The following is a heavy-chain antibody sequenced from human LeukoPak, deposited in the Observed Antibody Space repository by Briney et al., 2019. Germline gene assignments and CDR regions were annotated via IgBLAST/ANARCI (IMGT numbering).Heavy chain of an antibody. V-gene: IGHV1-18*01. D-gene: IGHD3-16*02. CDR1: GYTFTSYG. J-gene: IGHJ4*02. Sequence: ASVKVSCKASGYTFTSYGISWVRQAPGQGLEWMGWISAYNGNTNYAQKLQGRVTMTTDTSTSTAYMELRSPRSDDTAVYYCAREPLWGSYRRYYFDYWGQGTLVTVSS. CDR2: ISAYNGNT. CDR3: AREPLWGSYRRYYFDY.